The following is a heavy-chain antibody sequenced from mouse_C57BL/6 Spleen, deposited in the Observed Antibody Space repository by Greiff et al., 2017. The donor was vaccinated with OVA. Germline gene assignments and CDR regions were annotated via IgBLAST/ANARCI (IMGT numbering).Heavy chain of an antibody. Sequence: EVQLKESGAELVRPGASVKLSCTASGFNIKDDYMHWVKQRPEQGLEWIGWIDPENGDTEYASKFQGKATITADTSSNTAYLQLSSLTSEDTAVYYCTKGLTGTFDYWGQGTTLTVSS. CDR1: GFNIKDDY. CDR2: IDPENGDT. V-gene: IGHV14-4*01. D-gene: IGHD4-1*01. J-gene: IGHJ2*01. CDR3: TKGLTGTFDY.